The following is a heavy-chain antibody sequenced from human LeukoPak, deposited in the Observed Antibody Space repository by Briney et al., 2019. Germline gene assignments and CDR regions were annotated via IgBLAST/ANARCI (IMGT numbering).Heavy chain of an antibody. CDR1: GGSFSGYY. CDR3: ARVLVVETSYFDY. V-gene: IGHV4-34*01. J-gene: IGHJ4*02. D-gene: IGHD3-22*01. Sequence: SETLSLTCAVYGGSFSGYYWSWIRQPPGKGLEWIGEINHSGSTNYNPSLKSRVTISVDTSKNQFSLKLSSVTAADTAVYYCARVLVVETSYFDYWGQGTLVTVSS. CDR2: INHSGST.